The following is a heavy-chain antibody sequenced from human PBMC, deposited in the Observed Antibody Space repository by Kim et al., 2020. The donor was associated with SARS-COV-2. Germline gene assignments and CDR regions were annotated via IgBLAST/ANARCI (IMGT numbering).Heavy chain of an antibody. Sequence: SVKVSCKASGGTFSSYAISWVRQAPGQGLEWMGGIIPIFGTANYAQKFQGRVTITADESTSTAYMELSSLRSEDTAVYYCARGGQVRFLEWLPPIGGMDVWGQGTTVTVSS. CDR3: ARGGQVRFLEWLPPIGGMDV. D-gene: IGHD3-3*01. V-gene: IGHV1-69*13. CDR1: GGTFSSYA. J-gene: IGHJ6*02. CDR2: IIPIFGTA.